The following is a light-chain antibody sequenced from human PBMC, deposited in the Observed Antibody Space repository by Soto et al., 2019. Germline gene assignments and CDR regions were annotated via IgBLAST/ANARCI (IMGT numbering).Light chain of an antibody. J-gene: IGKJ2*01. V-gene: IGKV3-15*01. CDR3: QQYDIWPPYT. Sequence: EIVLTQSPGTLSLSPGERATLSCRASQSVSSYLAWYQQKPGQAPRLLIYDASTRATGIPPRFSGGGSGTEFTVTISSLQSEDFAIYYCQQYDIWPPYTFGQGTKVDI. CDR2: DAS. CDR1: QSVSSY.